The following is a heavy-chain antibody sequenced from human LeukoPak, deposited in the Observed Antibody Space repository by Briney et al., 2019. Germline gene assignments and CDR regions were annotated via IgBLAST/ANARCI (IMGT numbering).Heavy chain of an antibody. V-gene: IGHV4-4*07. J-gene: IGHJ4*02. Sequence: SEPLSLTCTVYGRFISNYHWSWIPHPAGKGLVCISQIHTSGTTNYNPPLKSRVSMSIDTPENQLSLTIRSVTDADTAFYYCARRDISSGWSFDHWGQGILVTVSS. CDR1: GRFISNYH. D-gene: IGHD6-19*01. CDR3: ARRDISSGWSFDH. CDR2: IHTSGTT.